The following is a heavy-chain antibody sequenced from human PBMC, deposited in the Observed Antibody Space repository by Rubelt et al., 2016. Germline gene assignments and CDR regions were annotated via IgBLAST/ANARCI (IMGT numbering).Heavy chain of an antibody. CDR1: GFSLSNARMG. V-gene: IGHV2-26*01. J-gene: IGHJ4*02. Sequence: QVTLKESGPVLVKPTETLTLTCTVSGFSLSNARMGVSWIRQPPGKALEWLAHIFSNYEKSYSTSLKSRLTISNDTSKSQVVLTMTNMDPVDTATYYCARISYYDFWSETNWGQGTLVTVSS. CDR2: IFSNYEK. CDR3: ARISYYDFWSETN. D-gene: IGHD3-3*01.